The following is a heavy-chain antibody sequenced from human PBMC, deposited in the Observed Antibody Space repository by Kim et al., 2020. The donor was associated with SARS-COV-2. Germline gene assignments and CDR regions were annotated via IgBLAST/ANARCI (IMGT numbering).Heavy chain of an antibody. CDR1: GFTFSDYY. CDR2: SSSSGSTI. Sequence: GGSLRLSCAASGFTFSDYYMSWIRHAPGKGLEWVSYSSSSGSTIYYADSVKGRFTISRDNAKNSLYLQMNSLRAEDTAVYYCASRGYSGYGYYYYYGMDVWGQGTTVTVSS. CDR3: ASRGYSGYGYYYYYGMDV. J-gene: IGHJ6*02. V-gene: IGHV3-11*01. D-gene: IGHD5-12*01.